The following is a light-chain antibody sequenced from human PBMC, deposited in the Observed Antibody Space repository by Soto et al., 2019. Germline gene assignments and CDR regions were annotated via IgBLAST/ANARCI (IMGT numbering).Light chain of an antibody. Sequence: DIQMTQSPSTLSGSVGDRVTITCRASHDISTFLAWYQQKPGKAPKLLIYEASSLESGVPSRVSGSGSGTEFTLTISSLQPDDFATYYCQQYNTFWTFGPGTKVDIK. CDR2: EAS. CDR1: HDISTF. V-gene: IGKV1-5*01. J-gene: IGKJ1*01. CDR3: QQYNTFWT.